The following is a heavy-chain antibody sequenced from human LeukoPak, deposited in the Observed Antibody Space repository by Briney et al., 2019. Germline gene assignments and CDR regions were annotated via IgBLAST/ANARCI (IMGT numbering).Heavy chain of an antibody. Sequence: ASVKVSCKASGYTFTSYGISWVRQAPGQGLEWMGWISAYNGNTNYAQKLQGRVTMTTDTSTSTDYMELRSLRSDDTAVYYCARSLAAAGTGGNWLDPWGQGTLVTVSS. D-gene: IGHD6-13*01. J-gene: IGHJ5*02. CDR3: ARSLAAAGTGGNWLDP. CDR2: ISAYNGNT. V-gene: IGHV1-18*01. CDR1: GYTFTSYG.